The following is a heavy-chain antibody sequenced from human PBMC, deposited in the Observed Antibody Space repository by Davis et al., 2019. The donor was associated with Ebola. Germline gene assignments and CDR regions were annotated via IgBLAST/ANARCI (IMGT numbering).Heavy chain of an antibody. V-gene: IGHV4-61*01. Sequence: MPSETLSLTCTVSGGSVVGGSYYWSWIRQPPGKGLEWIGYIYNIWTTENNPSLSTNYDPSLKSRVSISVETSKNEVSLDLKSVTAADTAVYFCARRRKPPDIWGQGILVTVSS. CDR3: ARRRKPPDI. J-gene: IGHJ4*02. CDR1: GGSVVGGSYY. CDR2: IYNIWTTENNPSLST.